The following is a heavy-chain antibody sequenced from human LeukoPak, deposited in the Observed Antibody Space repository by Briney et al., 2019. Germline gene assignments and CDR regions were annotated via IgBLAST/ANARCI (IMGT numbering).Heavy chain of an antibody. V-gene: IGHV1-18*01. D-gene: IGHD3-10*01. CDR3: ARSYGSGSYSDY. CDR2: ISAYNGNT. Sequence: ASVKVSCKASGYTFTSYGISWVRQAPGQGLEWMGWISAYNGNTNYAQKLQGRVTITIDTSTRTANMELWSLRSDDTAVYFCARSYGSGSYSDYWGQGTLVTVSS. J-gene: IGHJ4*02. CDR1: GYTFTSYG.